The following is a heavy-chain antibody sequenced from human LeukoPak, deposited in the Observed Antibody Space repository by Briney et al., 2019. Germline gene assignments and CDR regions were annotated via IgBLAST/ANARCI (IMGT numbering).Heavy chain of an antibody. CDR1: GFTFSSYA. Sequence: GGSLRLSCAASGFTFSSYAMSWVRQAPGKGLEWVSSISSSSSYIYYADSVKGRFTISRDNAKNSLYLQMNSLRAEDTAVYYCARDQITMVRGVIIDYGMDVWGQGTTVTVSS. CDR2: ISSSSSYI. J-gene: IGHJ6*02. D-gene: IGHD3-10*01. V-gene: IGHV3-21*01. CDR3: ARDQITMVRGVIIDYGMDV.